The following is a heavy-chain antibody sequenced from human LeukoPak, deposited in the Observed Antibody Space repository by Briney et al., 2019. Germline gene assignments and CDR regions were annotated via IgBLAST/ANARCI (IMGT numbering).Heavy chain of an antibody. V-gene: IGHV3-33*01. CDR1: GFTFSSYG. D-gene: IGHD2-15*01. Sequence: PGRSLRLSCAASGFTFSSYGMHWVRQAPGKGLEWVAVIWYDGSNKYYADSVKGRFTISRDNSKNTLYLQMNSLRAEDTAVYYCARAGGCSGGSCYSPELDGMDVWGQGTTVTVSS. CDR2: IWYDGSNK. J-gene: IGHJ6*02. CDR3: ARAGGCSGGSCYSPELDGMDV.